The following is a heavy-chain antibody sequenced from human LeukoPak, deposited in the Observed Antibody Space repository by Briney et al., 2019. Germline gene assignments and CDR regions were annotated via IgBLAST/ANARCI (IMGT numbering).Heavy chain of an antibody. CDR3: ARAMIVVVTLDY. D-gene: IGHD3-22*01. J-gene: IGHJ4*02. V-gene: IGHV4-39*07. CDR1: GGSIGSSSYY. Sequence: SETLSLTCSVSGGSIGSSSYYWGWIRQPPGKGLEWIGSIYYSGSTYYNPSLKSRVTISVDTSKNQFSLKLSSVTAADTAVYYCARAMIVVVTLDYWGQGTLVTVSS. CDR2: IYYSGST.